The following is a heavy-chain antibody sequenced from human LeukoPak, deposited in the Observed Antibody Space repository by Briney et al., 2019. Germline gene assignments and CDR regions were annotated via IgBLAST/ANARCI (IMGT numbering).Heavy chain of an antibody. CDR3: ASRAHFYGSGSYSRFDL. V-gene: IGHV4-59*08. CDR1: GGSIRTYY. D-gene: IGHD3-10*01. CDR2: THYSGST. Sequence: SDTLSLTCTVSGGSIRTYYWSWIREPPGKGLVWIGYTHYSGSTSHNPSHKSRVTISVDTSQNHFSLKLTAVTAADTAVYYCASRAHFYGSGSYSRFDLWGQGTLVTVSS. J-gene: IGHJ5*02.